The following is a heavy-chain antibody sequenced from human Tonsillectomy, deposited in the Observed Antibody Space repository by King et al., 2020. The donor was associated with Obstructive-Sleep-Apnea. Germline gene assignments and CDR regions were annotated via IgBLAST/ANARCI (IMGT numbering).Heavy chain of an antibody. CDR3: ARDRWAGRNAFDI. CDR2: IYYSGST. J-gene: IGHJ3*02. CDR1: GGSVSSGSYY. V-gene: IGHV4-61*01. D-gene: IGHD3-16*01. Sequence: VQLQESGPGLVKPSETLSLTCTVSGGSVSSGSYYWSWIRQPPGKGLEWIGYIYYSGSTNYNPSLKSRVTISVDTSKNQFSLKLSSVTAADTAVYYCARDRWAGRNAFDIWGQGTMVTVSS.